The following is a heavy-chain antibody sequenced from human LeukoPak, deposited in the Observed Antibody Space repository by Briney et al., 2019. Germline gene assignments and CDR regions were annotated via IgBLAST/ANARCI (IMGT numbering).Heavy chain of an antibody. D-gene: IGHD3-22*01. CDR3: ARDCYDSSGYYYGLDY. CDR1: GGTFSSYA. V-gene: IGHV1-69*13. Sequence: SVKVSCKASGGTFSSYAISWVRQAPGQGLEWMGGIIPIFGTANYAQKFQGRVTITADESTSTAYMELSSLRSEDTAVYYCARDCYDSSGYYYGLDYWGQGTLVTVSS. J-gene: IGHJ4*02. CDR2: IIPIFGTA.